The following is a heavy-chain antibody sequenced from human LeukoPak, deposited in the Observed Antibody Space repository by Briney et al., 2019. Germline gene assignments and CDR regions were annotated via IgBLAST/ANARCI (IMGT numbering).Heavy chain of an antibody. D-gene: IGHD1-1*01. CDR2: ISSFSTTI. CDR1: GFTFSTNS. J-gene: IGHJ5*02. V-gene: IGHV3-48*02. CDR3: ARGAIAGSGDNWFWSDP. Sequence: GGSLRLSCAASGFTFSTNSMNWVRQAPGKGLEWVSYISSFSTTIYYADSVKGRFTISRDNAKNSLYLQMNSLRDEDTAVYYCARGAIAGSGDNWFWSDPWGQGTLVTVSS.